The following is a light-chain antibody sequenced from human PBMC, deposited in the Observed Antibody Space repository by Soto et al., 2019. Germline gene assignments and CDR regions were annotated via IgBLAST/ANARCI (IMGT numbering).Light chain of an antibody. CDR2: TAS. V-gene: IGKV1-39*01. J-gene: IGKJ1*01. Sequence: DIEMTQSPSSLSASVGDRVSITCRASQSISFYLNWYQQKPGKAPKLLIYTASNVQSGVPSRISGSGSGTEFTLTITSLQPEDFATYCCQQSYSMPRTFGQGTKVDIK. CDR1: QSISFY. CDR3: QQSYSMPRT.